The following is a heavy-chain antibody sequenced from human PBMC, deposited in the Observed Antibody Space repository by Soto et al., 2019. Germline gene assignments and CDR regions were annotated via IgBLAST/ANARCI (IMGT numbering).Heavy chain of an antibody. V-gene: IGHV3-30*18. CDR2: ISYDGSNK. J-gene: IGHJ6*02. CDR3: AKDGIAAPSNHYYYGMDV. D-gene: IGHD2-15*01. CDR1: GVTVSSYG. Sequence: PGGSXRLCCAASGVTVSSYGIHWVRQAPGKGLEWVAVISYDGSNKYYADSVKGRFTISRDNSKNTLYLQMNSLRAEDTAVYYCAKDGIAAPSNHYYYGMDVWGQGTTVTVSS.